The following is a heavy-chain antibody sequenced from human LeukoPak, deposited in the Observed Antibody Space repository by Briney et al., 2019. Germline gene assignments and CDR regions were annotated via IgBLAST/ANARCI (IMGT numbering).Heavy chain of an antibody. D-gene: IGHD3-3*01. CDR1: GGSVSTTISY. CDR2: IYYSGTT. V-gene: IGHV4-39*01. CDR3: ARSYYDFWSGYYTNLDAFDI. Sequence: IPSETLSLTCTVSGGSVSTTISYWAWIRQPPGKGLEWIGSIYYSGTTYYSPSLKSRVAISVDTSKNQFSLKLTSVTATDTAVYYCARSYYDFWSGYYTNLDAFDIWGQGTMVTVSS. J-gene: IGHJ3*02.